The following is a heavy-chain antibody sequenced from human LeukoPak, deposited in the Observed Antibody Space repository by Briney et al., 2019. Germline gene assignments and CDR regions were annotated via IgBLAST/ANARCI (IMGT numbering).Heavy chain of an antibody. CDR1: GGFISSYY. CDR3: VRGLLWFGSGYYYYMDV. J-gene: IGHJ6*03. D-gene: IGHD3-10*01. V-gene: IGHV4-59*01. Sequence: PSETLSLTCTVCGGFISSYYWIWIRQPPGKGLEWIGYIYYSGSTNYNPSLKSRVTISVDTSKNQFSLKLSSVTAADTAVYYCVRGLLWFGSGYYYYMDVWGKRTTVTVSS. CDR2: IYYSGST.